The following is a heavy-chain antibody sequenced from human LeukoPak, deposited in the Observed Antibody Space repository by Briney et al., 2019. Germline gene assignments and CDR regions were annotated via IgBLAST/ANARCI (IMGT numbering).Heavy chain of an antibody. CDR2: ISSSGSTI. J-gene: IGHJ6*02. D-gene: IGHD3-22*01. CDR3: ARVGSSYYDSSGHKAYYYYGMDV. CDR1: GFTFSSYE. V-gene: IGHV3-48*03. Sequence: GGSLRLSCAASGFTFSSYEMNWVRQAPGKGLEWVSYISSSGSTIYYADSVKGRFTISRDNAKNSLYLQMNSLRAEDTAVYYCARVGSSYYDSSGHKAYYYYGMDVWGQGTTVTVSS.